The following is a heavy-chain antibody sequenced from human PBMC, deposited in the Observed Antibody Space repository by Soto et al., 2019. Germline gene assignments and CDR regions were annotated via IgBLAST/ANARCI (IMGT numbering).Heavy chain of an antibody. CDR1: GFPFSKYW. CDR2: IKDDGGKQ. Sequence: EVQLVESGGGLVQPGGSLRLSCAASGFPFSKYWMSWVRQAPGKGREWGANIKDDGGKQYYVDSVKGRFTISRDNAENSLYLQMSSLRVKATAVYNCGNTPRRGGLGSWGQGTVVTVSS. J-gene: IGHJ4*02. V-gene: IGHV3-7*03. CDR3: GNTPRRGGLGS. D-gene: IGHD3-16*01.